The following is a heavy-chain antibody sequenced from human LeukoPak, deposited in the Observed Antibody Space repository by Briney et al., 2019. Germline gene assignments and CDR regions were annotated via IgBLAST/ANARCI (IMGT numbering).Heavy chain of an antibody. CDR2: IYYSGST. Sequence: PSETLSLTCTVSGGSISSYYWSWIRQPPGKGLEWIGYIYYSGSTNYNPSLKSRVTISVDTSKNQFSLKLSSVTAADTAVYYCAKIAAAGTLAFDSWGQGTLVTVSS. CDR1: GGSISSYY. V-gene: IGHV4-59*08. D-gene: IGHD6-13*01. CDR3: AKIAAAGTLAFDS. J-gene: IGHJ4*02.